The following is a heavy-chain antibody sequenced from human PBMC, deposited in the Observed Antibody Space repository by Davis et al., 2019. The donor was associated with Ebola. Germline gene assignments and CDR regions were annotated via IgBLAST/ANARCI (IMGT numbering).Heavy chain of an antibody. V-gene: IGHV3-53*04. J-gene: IGHJ4*02. D-gene: IGHD1-26*01. Sequence: GESLKIPCAAPGFTVSSNYMSRVRQAPGKGLEWVSVIYSGGSTYYADSVKGRFTISRHNSKNTLYLQMNGLRAEDTAVYYCARFSGSYSHWGQGTLVTVSS. CDR3: ARFSGSYSH. CDR2: IYSGGST. CDR1: GFTVSSNY.